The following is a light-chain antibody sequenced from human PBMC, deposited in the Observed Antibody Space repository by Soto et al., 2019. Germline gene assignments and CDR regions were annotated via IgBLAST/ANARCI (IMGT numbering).Light chain of an antibody. CDR1: QNIRFW. V-gene: IGKV1-12*01. J-gene: IGKJ4*01. CDR2: AAS. CDR3: QQAHSFPLT. Sequence: DIQMTQSPSSVSASIGDRVTITCRASQNIRFWLAWYQQKPGKAPKPLIYAASSLHVGVPSRFSGSGSGTDFTLTIISLQPEDFATYYCQQAHSFPLTFGGGTKVDIK.